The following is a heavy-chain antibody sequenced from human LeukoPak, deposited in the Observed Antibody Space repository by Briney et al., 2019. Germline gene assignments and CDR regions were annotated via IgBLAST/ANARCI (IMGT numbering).Heavy chain of an antibody. V-gene: IGHV4-59*01. CDR1: GGSISSYY. CDR3: ARDVVAASGWFDP. CDR2: IYYSGST. J-gene: IGHJ5*02. D-gene: IGHD2-2*01. Sequence: SETLSLTCTVSGGSISSYYWSWIRQPPGKGLEWIGYIYYSGSTNYNPSLKSRVPISVDTSKNQFSLQLSSVTAADTAVYYCARDVVAASGWFDPWGQGTLVTVSS.